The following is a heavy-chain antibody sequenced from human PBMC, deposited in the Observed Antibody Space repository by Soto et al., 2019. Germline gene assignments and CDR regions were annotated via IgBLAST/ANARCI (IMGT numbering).Heavy chain of an antibody. CDR2: IIPIFGTA. J-gene: IGHJ3*02. V-gene: IGHV1-69*13. CDR1: GGTFSIYA. D-gene: IGHD2-2*01. CDR3: AKYVVVAAQTHAFDI. Sequence: SVKVSCKASGGTFSIYAISCVRQAPLQGLEWMGGIIPIFGTANYAQKFQGRVTITADESTSTAYMELSSLRSEDTAVYYCAKYVVVAAQTHAFDIWGQGTMVTVSS.